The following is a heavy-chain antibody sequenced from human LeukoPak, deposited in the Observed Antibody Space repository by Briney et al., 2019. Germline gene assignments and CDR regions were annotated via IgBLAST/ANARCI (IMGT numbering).Heavy chain of an antibody. J-gene: IGHJ4*02. CDR3: ARAQDCRGETCHFDY. Sequence: PGGSLRLSCAASGFTFSSYAMHWVRQAPGKGLEWVAVISYDGSNKYYADSVKGRFTISRDNSKNTLYLQMNSLRAEDTAVYSCARAQDCRGETCHFDYWGQGTLVTVSS. CDR1: GFTFSSYA. V-gene: IGHV3-30-3*01. CDR2: ISYDGSNK. D-gene: IGHD2-15*01.